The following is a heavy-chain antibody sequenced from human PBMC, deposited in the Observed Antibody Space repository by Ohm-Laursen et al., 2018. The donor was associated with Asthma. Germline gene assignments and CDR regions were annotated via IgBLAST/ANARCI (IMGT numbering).Heavy chain of an antibody. CDR1: GYTFSRYS. D-gene: IGHD5-24*01. Sequence: SLRLSCAASGYTFSRYSIHWVRQIPGKGLEWVASISTASSFIYYADSVKGRFTISRDNAKNSLYLQMDSLRAEDTAVYYCARDHSVEGYSAFDIWGQGTMVTVSS. V-gene: IGHV3-21*01. J-gene: IGHJ3*02. CDR2: ISTASSFI. CDR3: ARDHSVEGYSAFDI.